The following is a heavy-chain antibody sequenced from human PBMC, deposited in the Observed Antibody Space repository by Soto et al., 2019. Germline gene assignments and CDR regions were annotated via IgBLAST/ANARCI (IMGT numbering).Heavy chain of an antibody. V-gene: IGHV3-33*01. D-gene: IGHD2-15*01. Sequence: PGGSLRLSCAASGLTFSSYGMHWVRQAPGKGLEWVAVILYDGSNKYYAEYVKGRFTISRDNSKNTLYLQMNSLRAEDTAVYYCASEYCSGGRCYYYGMDVWGQGTTVTVSS. J-gene: IGHJ6*02. CDR3: ASEYCSGGRCYYYGMDV. CDR2: ILYDGSNK. CDR1: GLTFSSYG.